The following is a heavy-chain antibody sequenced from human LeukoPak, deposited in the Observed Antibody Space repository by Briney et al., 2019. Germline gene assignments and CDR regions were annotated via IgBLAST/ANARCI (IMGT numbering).Heavy chain of an antibody. V-gene: IGHV1-8*01. Sequence: ASVKVSCKASGYTLTSYDINWVRQATGQGLEWMGWMDPNSGNTGYAQKFQGRVTMTRNTSISTAYMELSSLRSEDTAVYYCARSPMVRGVILRGNYYYYYGMDVWGQGTTVTVSS. CDR1: GYTLTSYD. CDR2: MDPNSGNT. J-gene: IGHJ6*02. CDR3: ARSPMVRGVILRGNYYYYYGMDV. D-gene: IGHD3-10*01.